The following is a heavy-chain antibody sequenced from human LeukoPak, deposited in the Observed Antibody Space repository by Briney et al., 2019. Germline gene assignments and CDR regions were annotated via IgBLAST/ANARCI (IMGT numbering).Heavy chain of an antibody. V-gene: IGHV4-34*01. Sequence: PSETLSLTCAVYGGSFSGYYWSWIRQPPGKGLEWIGEINHSGSTNYNPSLKSRVTISVDTSKNQFSLKLSSVTAADTAVYYCARAHPFQSNWLDPWGQGTLVTVSS. CDR2: INHSGST. J-gene: IGHJ5*02. CDR3: ARAHPFQSNWLDP. CDR1: GGSFSGYY. D-gene: IGHD2-21*01.